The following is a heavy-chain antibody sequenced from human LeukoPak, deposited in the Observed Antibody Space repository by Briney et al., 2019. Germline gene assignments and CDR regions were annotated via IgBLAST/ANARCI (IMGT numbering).Heavy chain of an antibody. CDR2: IKSKGGGGTT. J-gene: IGHJ4*02. CDR1: GFTFTDAW. D-gene: IGHD3-22*01. V-gene: IGHV3-15*01. Sequence: PGGSLRLSCAASGFTFTDAWVSWVRQPPGKGLECIGRIKSKGGGGTTDYAAPVKGRFTISRDDSKNTVYLQMNSLKTEDTAVYFCTHDSSGYYTFHYGGQGTLVTVSA. CDR3: THDSSGYYTFHY.